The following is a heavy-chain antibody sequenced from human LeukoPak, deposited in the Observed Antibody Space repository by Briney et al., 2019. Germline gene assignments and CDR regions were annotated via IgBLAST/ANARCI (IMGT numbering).Heavy chain of an antibody. CDR2: IYPADSNT. CDR1: GYSFTSFW. D-gene: IGHD3-10*01. J-gene: IGHJ4*02. V-gene: IGHV5-51*01. CDR3: ASGVRTEGFDY. Sequence: GESLKISCKGSGYSFTSFWIGWVRQMPGKGLEWMGIIYPADSNTRYSPSFQGQVTISADKSISTAYLQWSSLKASDTAMYYCASGVRTEGFDYWGQGTLVTVSS.